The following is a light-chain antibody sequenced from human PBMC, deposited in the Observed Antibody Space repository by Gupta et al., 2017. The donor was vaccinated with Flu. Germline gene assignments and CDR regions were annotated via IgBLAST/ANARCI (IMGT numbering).Light chain of an antibody. Sequence: FDVTHRPSGVSSRFSGSKSGNTASLTISGLQAEDEADYYCSSYISSSSLVVFSGGTKLTVL. CDR2: DVT. CDR3: SSYISSSSLVV. V-gene: IGLV2-14*03. J-gene: IGLJ2*01.